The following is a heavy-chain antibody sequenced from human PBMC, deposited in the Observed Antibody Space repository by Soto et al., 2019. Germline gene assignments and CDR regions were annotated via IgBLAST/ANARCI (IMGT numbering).Heavy chain of an antibody. J-gene: IGHJ4*02. V-gene: IGHV3-33*01. CDR2: IWYDGSSE. Sequence: QVQLVDSGGGVVQPGRSLRLSCAASGFTFSNYGMHWVRQAPGKGLEWVAVIWYDGSSEFYADSVKGRFRISRDNSKNSLYLQMNSLRADDTAVYYYARGCSFFNSGWFWAFDSWGQGTLVTVSS. CDR1: GFTFSNYG. D-gene: IGHD6-19*01. CDR3: ARGCSFFNSGWFWAFDS.